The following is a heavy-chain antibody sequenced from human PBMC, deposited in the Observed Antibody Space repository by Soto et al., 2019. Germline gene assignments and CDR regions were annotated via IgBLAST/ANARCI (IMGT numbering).Heavy chain of an antibody. CDR3: ARDPGGAATLYYFDY. CDR1: GFTFSSYA. V-gene: IGHV3-30-3*01. J-gene: IGHJ4*02. D-gene: IGHD1-26*01. Sequence: SLRLSCAASGFTFSSYAMHWVRQAPGKGLEWVAVISYDGSNKYYADSVKGRFTISRDNSKNTLYLQMNSLRAEDTAVYYCARDPGGAATLYYFDYWGQGTLVTVSS. CDR2: ISYDGSNK.